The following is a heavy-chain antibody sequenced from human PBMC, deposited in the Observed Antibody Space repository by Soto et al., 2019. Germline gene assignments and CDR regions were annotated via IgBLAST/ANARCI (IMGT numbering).Heavy chain of an antibody. D-gene: IGHD4-17*01. V-gene: IGHV3-30*18. Sequence: GGSLRLSCAASGFTFSSYGMHWVRQAPGKGLEWVAVISYDGSNKYYADSVKGRFTISRDNSKNTLYLQMNSLRAEDTAVYYYAKTRYGDYASPYFDYWGQGTLVTVSS. CDR3: AKTRYGDYASPYFDY. CDR1: GFTFSSYG. CDR2: ISYDGSNK. J-gene: IGHJ4*02.